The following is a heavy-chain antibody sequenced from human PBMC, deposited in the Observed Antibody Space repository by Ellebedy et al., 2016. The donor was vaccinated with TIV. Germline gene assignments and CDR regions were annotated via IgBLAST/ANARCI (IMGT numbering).Heavy chain of an antibody. J-gene: IGHJ5*01. D-gene: IGHD5-12*01. CDR1: GGSISSDY. Sequence: SETLSLTXTVSGGSISSDYCNWIRQPPGKALEWIGYNSGSTNYNPSLKSRVTISVDTSKNQFFLKLTSVTAADTAVYYCARGTGWLFDSWGQGTLVTVSS. CDR3: ARGTGWLFDS. V-gene: IGHV4-59*01. CDR2: NSGST.